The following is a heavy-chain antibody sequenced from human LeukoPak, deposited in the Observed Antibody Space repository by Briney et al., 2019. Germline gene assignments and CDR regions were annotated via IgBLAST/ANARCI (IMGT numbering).Heavy chain of an antibody. V-gene: IGHV4-61*02. CDR3: ARSTSRFDS. CDR2: IYNIGFT. Sequence: SQTLSLTCTVSGDTASGDSVHSGTYSCNWIRQRAGRGLEWIGRIYNIGFTNYNPSHKGRVTISVDTSKNQFSLKLSSVTAADTAVYYCARSTSRFDSWGQGTLVTVSS. CDR1: GDSVHSGTYS. J-gene: IGHJ4*02. D-gene: IGHD2-2*01.